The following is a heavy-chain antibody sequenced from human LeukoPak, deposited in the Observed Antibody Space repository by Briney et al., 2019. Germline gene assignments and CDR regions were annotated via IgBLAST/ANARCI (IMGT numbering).Heavy chain of an antibody. D-gene: IGHD5-18*01. CDR1: GDSISSGDYS. CDR2: ILQSGST. J-gene: IGHJ3*02. V-gene: IGHV4-30-2*01. CDR3: ARHWWFSVDTAMVFAFDI. Sequence: SETLSLTCAVSGDSISSGDYSWGWIRQPPGKGLEWIGHILQSGSTYYNPSLKSRVTISVDTSKNQFSLKLSSVTAADTAVYYCARHWWFSVDTAMVFAFDIWGQGTMVTVSS.